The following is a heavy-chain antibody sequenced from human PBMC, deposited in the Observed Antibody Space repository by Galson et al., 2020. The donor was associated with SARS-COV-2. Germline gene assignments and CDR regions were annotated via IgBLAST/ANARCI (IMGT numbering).Heavy chain of an antibody. Sequence: ASVKVSCKASGYTFTSYGISWVRQAPGQGLEWMGWISAYNGNTNYAQKLQGRVTMTTDTSTSTAYMELRSLRSDDTAVYYCARDTAMIDYYYMDVWGKGTTVTVSS. D-gene: IGHD5-18*01. J-gene: IGHJ6*03. V-gene: IGHV1-18*01. CDR2: ISAYNGNT. CDR3: ARDTAMIDYYYMDV. CDR1: GYTFTSYG.